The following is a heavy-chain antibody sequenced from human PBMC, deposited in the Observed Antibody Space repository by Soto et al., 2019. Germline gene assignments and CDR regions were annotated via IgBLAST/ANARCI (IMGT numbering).Heavy chain of an antibody. Sequence: QVQLVQSGAEVKMPGASVKLSCKASGYTFTSNYIHWVRQAPGRGLEWMGLINPSSGVTSHNNAQKSQSGVTMTADTSTTTVYMELSRLRSENTAAYYCARERRHSSGRLDNWGQEARVTVSS. CDR2: INPSSGVT. V-gene: IGHV1-46*01. J-gene: IGHJ4*02. CDR1: GYTFTSNY. D-gene: IGHD3-22*01. CDR3: ARERRHSSGRLDN.